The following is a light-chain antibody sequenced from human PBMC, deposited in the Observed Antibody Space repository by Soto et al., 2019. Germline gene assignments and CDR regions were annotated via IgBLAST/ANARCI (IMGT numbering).Light chain of an antibody. V-gene: IGLV1-40*01. CDR1: SSNIGAGYD. J-gene: IGLJ1*01. Sequence: QSVLTQPPSVSGAPGQRVTISCTGSSSNIGAGYDVHWYQQHPGTAPKLLIYGNSNRPSGVPDRCSGSKSGTSASLAITGLQAEDEADYYCQSYDSSLSGYVFGTGTKVTVL. CDR2: GNS. CDR3: QSYDSSLSGYV.